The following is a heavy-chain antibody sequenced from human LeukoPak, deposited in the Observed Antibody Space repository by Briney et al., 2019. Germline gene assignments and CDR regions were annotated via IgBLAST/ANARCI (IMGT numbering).Heavy chain of an antibody. Sequence: PSETLSLTCAVYGGSFSGYYWSWIRQPPGKGLEWIGEINHSGSTNYNPSLKSRVTLSVDTSKNQFSLKLSSVTAADTAVYYCARLESQYYYDSSGYPQGGLDYWGQGTLVTVSS. V-gene: IGHV4-34*01. J-gene: IGHJ4*02. CDR3: ARLESQYYYDSSGYPQGGLDY. D-gene: IGHD3-22*01. CDR1: GGSFSGYY. CDR2: INHSGST.